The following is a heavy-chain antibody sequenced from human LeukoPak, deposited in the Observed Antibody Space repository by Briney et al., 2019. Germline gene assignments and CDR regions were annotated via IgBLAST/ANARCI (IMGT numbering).Heavy chain of an antibody. J-gene: IGHJ4*02. CDR3: ARGQSYYYDILTGYYRFDY. D-gene: IGHD3-9*01. CDR1: GFTFSSYS. Sequence: GGSLRLSCAASGFTFSSYSMNWVRQAPGKGLEWVSYISSSSSTIYYADSVKGRFTISRDNAKSSLYLQMNSLRAEDTAVYYCARGQSYYYDILTGYYRFDYWGQGTLVTVSS. V-gene: IGHV3-48*01. CDR2: ISSSSSTI.